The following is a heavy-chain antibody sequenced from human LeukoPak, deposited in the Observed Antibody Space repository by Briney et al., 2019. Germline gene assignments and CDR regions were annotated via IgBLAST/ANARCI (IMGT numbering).Heavy chain of an antibody. D-gene: IGHD6-13*01. CDR3: ARGGIAKGWFDP. V-gene: IGHV1-8*02. J-gene: IGHJ5*02. CDR2: MNPNSGNT. Sequence: ASVKVSCKASGYTFTNYYIHWVRQAPGQGLEWMGWMNPNSGNTGYAQKFQGRVTMTRNTSISTAYMELSSLRSEDTAVYYCARGGIAKGWFDPWGQGTLVTVSS. CDR1: GYTFTNYY.